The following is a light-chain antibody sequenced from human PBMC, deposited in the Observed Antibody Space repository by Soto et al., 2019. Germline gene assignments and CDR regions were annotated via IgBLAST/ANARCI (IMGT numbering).Light chain of an antibody. V-gene: IGLV2-14*01. Sequence: QSALTQPASVSGSPGQSITISCTGTSSDVGAYNYVSWYQQHPGKAPKLIISEVSNRPSGVSNRVSGSKSGNTASLTISGLQAEDEADYYCSSYTSSSTVVFGGGTKLTVL. J-gene: IGLJ2*01. CDR1: SSDVGAYNY. CDR2: EVS. CDR3: SSYTSSSTVV.